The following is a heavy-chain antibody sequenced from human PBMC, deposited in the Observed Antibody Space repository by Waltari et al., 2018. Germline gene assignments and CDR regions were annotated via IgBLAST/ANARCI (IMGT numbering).Heavy chain of an antibody. Sequence: QVQLVQSGAEVKKPGSSVKVSCKASGGTFSSYAISWVRQAPGQGLEWMGGIIPIFGTANYAQKFQGRVTITADESTSTAYMELSSLRSEDTAVYYCAPPGVVPAASSPDYYYMDVWGKGTTVTVSS. V-gene: IGHV1-69*01. CDR3: APPGVVPAASSPDYYYMDV. CDR1: GGTFSSYA. CDR2: IIPIFGTA. J-gene: IGHJ6*03. D-gene: IGHD2-2*01.